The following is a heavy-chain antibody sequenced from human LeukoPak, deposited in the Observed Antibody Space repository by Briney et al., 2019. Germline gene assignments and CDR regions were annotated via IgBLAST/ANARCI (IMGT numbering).Heavy chain of an antibody. V-gene: IGHV1-46*01. D-gene: IGHD3-3*01. Sequence: ASVKVSCKASGYTFTSYYMHWVRQAPGQGLEWMGIINPSGGSTSYAQKFQGRVTMTRDMSTSTVYMELSSLRSDDKAVYYCARNLYYDFWSGYTNWFDPWGQGTLVTVSS. CDR3: ARNLYYDFWSGYTNWFDP. CDR1: GYTFTSYY. CDR2: INPSGGST. J-gene: IGHJ5*02.